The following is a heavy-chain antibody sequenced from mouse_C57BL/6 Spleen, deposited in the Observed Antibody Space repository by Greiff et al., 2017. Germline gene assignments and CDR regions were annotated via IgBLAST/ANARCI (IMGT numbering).Heavy chain of an antibody. CDR2: IRSKSNNYAS. J-gene: IGHJ1*03. CDR1: GFSFNTYA. CDR3: VREAYNSNVYWYFDV. V-gene: IGHV10-1*01. Sequence: EVQGVESGGGLVQPKGSLKLSCAASGFSFNTYAMNWVRQAPGTGLEWVARIRSKSNNYASYYADSVKDRFTISSDDSESMLYLQMNNLKTEDTAMYYCVREAYNSNVYWYFDVWGTGTTVTVSS. D-gene: IGHD2-5*01.